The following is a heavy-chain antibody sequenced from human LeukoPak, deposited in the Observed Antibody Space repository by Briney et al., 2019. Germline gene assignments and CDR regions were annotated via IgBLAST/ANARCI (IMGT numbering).Heavy chain of an antibody. CDR3: ARVVVPAAGFMRQWLALSYYFDY. J-gene: IGHJ4*02. Sequence: GGSLRLSCAASGFTFSDYYMSWIRQAPGKGLEWVSYISSSSSYTNYADSVKGRFTISRDNAKNSLYLQMNSLRAEDTAVYYCARVVVPAAGFMRQWLALSYYFDYWGQGTLVTVSS. CDR2: ISSSSSYT. V-gene: IGHV3-11*05. D-gene: IGHD2-2*01. CDR1: GFTFSDYY.